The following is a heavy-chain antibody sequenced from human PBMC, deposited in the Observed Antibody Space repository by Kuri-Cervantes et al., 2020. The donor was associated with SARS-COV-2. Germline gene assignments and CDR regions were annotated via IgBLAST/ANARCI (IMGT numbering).Heavy chain of an antibody. V-gene: IGHV3-48*01. D-gene: IGHD3-10*01. Sequence: GGSLRLSCAASGFTFSSYSMNWVRQAPGKGLEWVSYISSSSSTIYYADSVKGRFTISRDNAKNSLYLQMNSLRAEDTAVYYCARYVAPVYYYGSGGDWFDPWGQGTLVTVSS. J-gene: IGHJ5*02. CDR1: GFTFSSYS. CDR2: ISSSSSTI. CDR3: ARYVAPVYYYGSGGDWFDP.